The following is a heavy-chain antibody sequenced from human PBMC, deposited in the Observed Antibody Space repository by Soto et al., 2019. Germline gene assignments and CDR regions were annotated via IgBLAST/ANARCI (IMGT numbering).Heavy chain of an antibody. D-gene: IGHD2-2*01. CDR2: IYYSGST. V-gene: IGHV4-59*01. CDR3: ARGVVPAAMLWITQYYYYYYGMDV. CDR1: GGSISSYY. J-gene: IGHJ6*02. Sequence: SETLSLTCTVSGGSISSYYWSWIRQPPGKGLEWIGYIYYSGSTNYNPSLKSRVTISVDTSKNQFSLKLSSVTAADTAVYYCARGVVPAAMLWITQYYYYYYGMDVWGQGTTVTVSS.